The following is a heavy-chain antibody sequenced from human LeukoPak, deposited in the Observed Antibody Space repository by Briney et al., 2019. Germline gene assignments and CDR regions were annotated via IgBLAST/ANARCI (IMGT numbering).Heavy chain of an antibody. Sequence: PGGSLRLSCVGSGFTFRSHAMNWVRQAPEKGLEFVSGIYENGGTTYYADSVKGRFTISRDNSKNTLYLQMNSLRADDTAIYYCARNQQLGGHSYYYYGMDVWGQGTTVTVSS. V-gene: IGHV3-23*01. CDR3: ARNQQLGGHSYYYYGMDV. CDR2: IYENGGTT. D-gene: IGHD3-16*01. CDR1: GFTFRSHA. J-gene: IGHJ6*02.